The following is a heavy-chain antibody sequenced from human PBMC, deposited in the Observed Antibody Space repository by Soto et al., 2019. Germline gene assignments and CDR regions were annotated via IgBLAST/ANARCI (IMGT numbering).Heavy chain of an antibody. CDR3: ARDLAGGGLSSPQGNFDY. Sequence: ASVKVSCKASGYTFTSYGISWVRQAPGQGLEWMGWISAYNGNTNYAQKLQGRVTMTTDTSTSTAYMELRSLRSDDTAVYYCARDLAGGGLSSPQGNFDYWGQGTLVTVSS. J-gene: IGHJ4*02. CDR2: ISAYNGNT. V-gene: IGHV1-18*01. CDR1: GYTFTSYG. D-gene: IGHD3-16*02.